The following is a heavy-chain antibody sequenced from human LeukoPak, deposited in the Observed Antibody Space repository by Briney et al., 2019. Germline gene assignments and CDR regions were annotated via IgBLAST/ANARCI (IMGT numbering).Heavy chain of an antibody. Sequence: GGSLRLFCAASGFTFSSYAMSWVRQAPGKGLEWVSVIGDSGGSTYYADSVKGRFTISRDNSKNTLYLQMNSLRAEDTAVYYCAKGGIMQSSSPGLQYFDLWGRGTLVSVSS. CDR1: GFTFSSYA. D-gene: IGHD6-6*01. J-gene: IGHJ2*01. V-gene: IGHV3-23*01. CDR3: AKGGIMQSSSPGLQYFDL. CDR2: IGDSGGST.